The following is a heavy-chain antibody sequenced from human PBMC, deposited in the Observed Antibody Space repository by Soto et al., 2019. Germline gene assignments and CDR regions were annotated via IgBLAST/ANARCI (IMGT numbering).Heavy chain of an antibody. CDR3: TRLVSRRDFDS. CDR1: GFNFDDYY. D-gene: IGHD6-6*01. Sequence: QEQLVESGGGLVEPGGSLRLSCAASGFNFDDYYMSWIRQAPGKGLEYIAYISSLNHYNNYADSVKGRFTISIDKAKNSLELRMSSLRSDDSAVYYCTRLVSRRDFDSWGRGTLVTVSS. V-gene: IGHV3-11*06. CDR2: ISSLNHYN. J-gene: IGHJ4*02.